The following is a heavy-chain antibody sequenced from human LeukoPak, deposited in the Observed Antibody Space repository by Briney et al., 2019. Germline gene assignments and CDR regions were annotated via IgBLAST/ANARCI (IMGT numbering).Heavy chain of an antibody. V-gene: IGHV3-7*01. Sequence: PGGSLRLSCAASGFTFSSYWMSWVRQAPGKGLEWVANIKQDGSEKYYVDSVKGRFTISRDNAKNSLYLQMNSLRAEDTAVYYCARDRPSIAVEEDWFDPWGRGTLVTVSS. D-gene: IGHD6-19*01. J-gene: IGHJ5*02. CDR3: ARDRPSIAVEEDWFDP. CDR1: GFTFSSYW. CDR2: IKQDGSEK.